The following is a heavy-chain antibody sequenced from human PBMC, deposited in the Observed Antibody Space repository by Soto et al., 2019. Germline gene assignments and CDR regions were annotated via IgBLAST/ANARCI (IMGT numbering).Heavy chain of an antibody. Sequence: GGSLRLSCAASGFTFSSYWMSWVRQAPGKGLECVANIKQDGSEKYYVDSVKGRFTISRDNAKNSLYLQMNSLRAEDTAVYYCADVESSSGWYAFDIWGQGTMVTVSS. CDR2: IKQDGSEK. CDR1: GFTFSSYW. V-gene: IGHV3-7*05. CDR3: ADVESSSGWYAFDI. D-gene: IGHD6-19*01. J-gene: IGHJ3*02.